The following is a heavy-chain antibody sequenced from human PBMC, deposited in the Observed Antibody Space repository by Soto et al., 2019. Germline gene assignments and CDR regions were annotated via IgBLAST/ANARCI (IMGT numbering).Heavy chain of an antibody. CDR1: GGTFSSYA. CDR2: IIPIFGTA. CDR3: ARDHCSSTSCQPDPSDWFDP. J-gene: IGHJ5*02. Sequence: QVQLVQSGAEVKKPGSSVTVSCKASGGTFSSYAISWVRQAPGQGLEWMGGIIPIFGTANYAQKFQGRVTITADESTSTAYMELSSLRSEDTAVYYCARDHCSSTSCQPDPSDWFDPWGQGTLVTVSS. V-gene: IGHV1-69*01. D-gene: IGHD2-2*01.